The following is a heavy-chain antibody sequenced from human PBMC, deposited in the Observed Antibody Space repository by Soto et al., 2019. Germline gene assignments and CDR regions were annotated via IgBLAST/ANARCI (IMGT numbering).Heavy chain of an antibody. CDR2: ISSSSTI. CDR1: GFTFSSYS. V-gene: IGHV3-48*01. J-gene: IGHJ4*02. CDR3: ARDGPRGFDY. Sequence: GGSLRLSCAASGFTFSSYSMNWVRQAPGKGLEWVSYISSSSTIYYADSVKGRFTISRDNAKNSLYLQMNSLRAEDTAVYYCARDGPRGFDYWGQGTLVTVSS.